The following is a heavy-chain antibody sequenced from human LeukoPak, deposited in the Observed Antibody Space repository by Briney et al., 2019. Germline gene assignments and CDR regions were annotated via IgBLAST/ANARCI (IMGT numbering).Heavy chain of an antibody. D-gene: IGHD6-19*01. V-gene: IGHV3-23*01. J-gene: IGHJ5*02. CDR2: IGTSGDGT. Sequence: GGSLRLSCVASGGFALSSFVLSWVRQGPGKGLEWVSVIGTSGDGTYYADSVKGRFTISRDNSKNILYLQMNSLRVEDTAVYYCATDSHSSGWYWFDPWGQGTLVTVSS. CDR3: ATDSHSSGWYWFDP. CDR1: GGFALSSFV.